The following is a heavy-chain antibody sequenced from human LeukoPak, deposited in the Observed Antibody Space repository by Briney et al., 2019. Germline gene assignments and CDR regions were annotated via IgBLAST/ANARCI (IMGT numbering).Heavy chain of an antibody. Sequence: SETLSLTCAVYGGSFSGYYWSWIRQPPGKGLEWVGEINHSGSTNYNPSLKSRVTISVDTSKNQFSLKLSSVTAADTAVYYCARGRGVGATGNFDYWGQGTLVTVSS. D-gene: IGHD1-26*01. CDR3: ARGRGVGATGNFDY. CDR2: INHSGST. J-gene: IGHJ4*02. CDR1: GGSFSGYY. V-gene: IGHV4-34*01.